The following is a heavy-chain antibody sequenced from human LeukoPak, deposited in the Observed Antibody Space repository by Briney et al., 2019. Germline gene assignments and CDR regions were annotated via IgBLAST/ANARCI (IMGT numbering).Heavy chain of an antibody. CDR1: GFTFSSYA. J-gene: IGHJ3*02. D-gene: IGHD3-10*01. CDR2: ISGSGGST. Sequence: PGGSLRLSCAASGFTFSSYAMSWVRQAPGKGLEWVSAISGSGGSTYYADSVKGRFTISRDDSKNTLYLQMNSLRAEDTAVYYCAKTNYGSGSPDAFDIWGQGTMVTVSS. V-gene: IGHV3-23*01. CDR3: AKTNYGSGSPDAFDI.